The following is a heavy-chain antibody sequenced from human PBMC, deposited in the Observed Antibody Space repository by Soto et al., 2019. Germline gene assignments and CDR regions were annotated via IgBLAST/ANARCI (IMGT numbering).Heavy chain of an antibody. J-gene: IGHJ5*02. CDR1: GGTFSSNA. D-gene: IGHD3-9*01. CDR2: ISGSCGST. V-gene: IGHV3-23*01. CDR3: ANCHQDDIWHDALNGFDP. Sequence: PGGSLRLSCAASGGTFSSNAISWVRQAQRPGLELVSAISGSCGSTYYADSAKGRFTISRDNSKNTLYLQMNSLRAEDAAVYYFANCHQDDIWHDALNGFDPWGQGGLVTVSS.